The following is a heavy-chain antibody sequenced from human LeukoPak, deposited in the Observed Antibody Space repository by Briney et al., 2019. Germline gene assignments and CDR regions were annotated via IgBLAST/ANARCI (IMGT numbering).Heavy chain of an antibody. CDR2: INWNGGST. D-gene: IGHD2/OR15-2a*01. CDR3: AKDSAKKYDDY. J-gene: IGHJ4*02. CDR1: GFTFDGYG. V-gene: IGHV3-20*04. Sequence: PGGSLRLSCVASGFTFDGYGMSWVRQAPEKGLEWVSSINWNGGSTAYVDSVKGRFTISRDNAKNSLYLQMNSLRAEDTAVYYCAKDSAKKYDDYWGQGTLVTVSS.